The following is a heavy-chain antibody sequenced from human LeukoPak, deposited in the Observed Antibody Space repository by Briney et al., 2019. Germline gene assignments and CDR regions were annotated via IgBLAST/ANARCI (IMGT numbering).Heavy chain of an antibody. Sequence: GGSLRLSCAASGFTFSSYSINWVRQAPGKGLEWVSSISSSSSYIYYADSVKGRFTISRDNAKNSLYLQMNSLRAEDTAVYYCARATSGSYLYYYYMDVWGKGTTVTVSS. CDR1: GFTFSSYS. CDR2: ISSSSSYI. D-gene: IGHD1-26*01. V-gene: IGHV3-21*01. CDR3: ARATSGSYLYYYYMDV. J-gene: IGHJ6*03.